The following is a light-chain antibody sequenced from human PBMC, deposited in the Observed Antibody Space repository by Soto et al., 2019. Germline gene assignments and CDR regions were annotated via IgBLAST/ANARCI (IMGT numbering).Light chain of an antibody. Sequence: QSVLTQPRSVSGSPGQSVTISCTGTSSDVGAYNYVSWYQQHPGKAPKLMTYEVSKRPSGVPDRFSGSKSGNTASLTVSGLQAEDEADYYCSSYAGSNNYVFGTGTKVTVL. CDR2: EVS. V-gene: IGLV2-8*01. CDR3: SSYAGSNNYV. J-gene: IGLJ1*01. CDR1: SSDVGAYNY.